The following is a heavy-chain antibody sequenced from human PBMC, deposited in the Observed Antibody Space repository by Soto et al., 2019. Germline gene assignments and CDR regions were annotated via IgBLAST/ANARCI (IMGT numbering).Heavy chain of an antibody. CDR1: GFTFSSYA. CDR2: ISYDGSNK. D-gene: IGHD3-9*01. V-gene: IGHV3-30-3*01. J-gene: IGHJ6*02. CDR3: ARDPGYPRNYYYGMDV. Sequence: QVQLVESGGGVVQPGRSLRLSCAASGFTFSSYAMHWVRQAPGKGLEWVAVISYDGSNKYYADSVKGRFTISRDNSKNTLYLQMNSLRAEDTAVYYCARDPGYPRNYYYGMDVWGQGTTVTVSS.